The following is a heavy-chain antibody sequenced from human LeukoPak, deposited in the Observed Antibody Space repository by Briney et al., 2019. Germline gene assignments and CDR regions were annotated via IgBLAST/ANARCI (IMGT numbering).Heavy chain of an antibody. J-gene: IGHJ4*02. CDR1: GGAFSSYA. V-gene: IGHV1-69*13. Sequence: SVKVFCKAAGGAFSSYAISWVRQAPGQGLEWMGGIIPIFGTANYAQKFQGRVTITADESTSTAYMELSSLRSEDTAVYYCAIPGYSGYDFRLWGQGTLVTVSS. CDR3: AIPGYSGYDFRL. CDR2: IIPIFGTA. D-gene: IGHD5-12*01.